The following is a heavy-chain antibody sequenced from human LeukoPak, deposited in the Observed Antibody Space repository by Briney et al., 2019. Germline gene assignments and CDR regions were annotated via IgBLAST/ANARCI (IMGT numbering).Heavy chain of an antibody. D-gene: IGHD3-10*01. CDR1: GFTFSSYG. J-gene: IGHJ4*02. V-gene: IGHV3-33*01. CDR3: AGDGPPPTTFRGVIHYYFDY. Sequence: GGSLRLSCAASGFTFSSYGMHWVRQAPGKGLEWVAVIWDDGSNKYYADSVKGRFTISRDNSKNTLYLQMNSLRAEDTAVYYCAGDGPPPTTFRGVIHYYFDYWGQGTLVTVSS. CDR2: IWDDGSNK.